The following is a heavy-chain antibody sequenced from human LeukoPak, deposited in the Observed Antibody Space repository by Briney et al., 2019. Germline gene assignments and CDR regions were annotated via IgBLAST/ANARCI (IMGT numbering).Heavy chain of an antibody. J-gene: IGHJ3*02. CDR3: VRLIVGATSSDAFDI. Sequence: SVKVSCKASGGTFSSYAISWVRQAPGQGLEWMGGIIPIFGTANYAQKFQGRVTITTDESTSTAYMELSSLRSEDTAVYYCVRLIVGATSSDAFDIWGQGTMVTVSS. CDR2: IIPIFGTA. CDR1: GGTFSSYA. D-gene: IGHD1-26*01. V-gene: IGHV1-69*05.